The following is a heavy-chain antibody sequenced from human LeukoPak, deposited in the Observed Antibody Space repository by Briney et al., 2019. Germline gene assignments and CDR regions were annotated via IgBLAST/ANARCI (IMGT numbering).Heavy chain of an antibody. CDR3: ARDRDDSSGYYPDAFDI. CDR2: INPNSGGT. CDR1: GYTFTGYY. J-gene: IGHJ3*02. Sequence: GASVKVSCKASGYTFTGYYMHWVRQAPGQGLEWMGWINPNSGGTNYAQKFQGRVTMTRDTSISTAYMELSRLRSDDTAVYYCARDRDDSSGYYPDAFDIWGQGTMVTVSS. V-gene: IGHV1-2*02. D-gene: IGHD3-22*01.